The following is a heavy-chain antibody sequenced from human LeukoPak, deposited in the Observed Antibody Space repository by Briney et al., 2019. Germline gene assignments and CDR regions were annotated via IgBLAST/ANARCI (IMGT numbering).Heavy chain of an antibody. CDR3: ARDGSGRHYYGSGSPPDY. V-gene: IGHV1-69*05. J-gene: IGHJ4*02. D-gene: IGHD3-10*01. Sequence: SVKVSCKASGGTFSSYAISWVRQAPGQGLEWMGGIIPIFGTANYAQKFQGRVTITTDESTSTAYMELSSLRSEDTAVYYCARDGSGRHYYGSGSPPDYWGQGTLVTVSS. CDR1: GGTFSSYA. CDR2: IIPIFGTA.